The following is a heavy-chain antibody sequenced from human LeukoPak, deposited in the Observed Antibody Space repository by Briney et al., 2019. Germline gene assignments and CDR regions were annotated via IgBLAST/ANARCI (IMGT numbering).Heavy chain of an antibody. Sequence: TSGTLSLTCGVSGDTISSSNWWSWVRQPPGKGLEWIGEIYHSGSTNYNPSLKSRVTISVDKSKNQFSLKLSSVTAADTAVYYCASKIWADPHWFDPWGQGTLVTVSS. CDR2: IYHSGST. D-gene: IGHD3-16*01. V-gene: IGHV4-4*02. CDR1: GDTISSSNW. CDR3: ASKIWADPHWFDP. J-gene: IGHJ5*02.